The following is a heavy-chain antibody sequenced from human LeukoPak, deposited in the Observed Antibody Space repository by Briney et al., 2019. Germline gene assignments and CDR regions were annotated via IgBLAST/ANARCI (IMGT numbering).Heavy chain of an antibody. D-gene: IGHD2-2*01. Sequence: PGGSLRLSCVASGFTFSGYGMSWVRQAPGKGLEWVSGIGTSGSSRYYADSVKGRFTISRDNSKNTLHLQMNSLRAEDTAVYFCARDSPHCGSTTCYYSDYWGQGTLVTVSS. CDR2: IGTSGSSR. J-gene: IGHJ4*02. CDR3: ARDSPHCGSTTCYYSDY. CDR1: GFTFSGYG. V-gene: IGHV3-23*01.